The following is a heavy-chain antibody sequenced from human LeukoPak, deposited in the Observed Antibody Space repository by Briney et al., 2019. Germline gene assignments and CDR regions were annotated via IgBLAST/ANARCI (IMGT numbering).Heavy chain of an antibody. D-gene: IGHD6-13*01. V-gene: IGHV4-34*01. CDR2: INHSGST. Sequence: SETLSLTCAVYGGSFSGYYWSWIRQPPGKGLEWIGEINHSGSTNYNPSLKSRVTISVDTSKNQFSLKLSSVTAADTAVYYCARTYSSSWADAFDIWGQGTMVTVSS. J-gene: IGHJ3*02. CDR3: ARTYSSSWADAFDI. CDR1: GGSFSGYY.